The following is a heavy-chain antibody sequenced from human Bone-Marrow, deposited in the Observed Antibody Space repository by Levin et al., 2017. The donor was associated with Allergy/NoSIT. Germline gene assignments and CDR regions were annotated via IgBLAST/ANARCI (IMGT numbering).Heavy chain of an antibody. CDR1: GFTFSNAW. V-gene: IGHV3-15*01. CDR2: IKSKTDGGTT. J-gene: IGHJ4*02. Sequence: PGGSLRLSCAASGFTFSNAWMSWVRQAPGKGLEWVGRIKSKTDGGTTDYAAPVKGRFTISRDDSKNTLYLQMNSLKTEDTAVYYCTTDPYYYDSSGYYFTSTSSFDYWGQGTLVTVSS. D-gene: IGHD3-22*01. CDR3: TTDPYYYDSSGYYFTSTSSFDY.